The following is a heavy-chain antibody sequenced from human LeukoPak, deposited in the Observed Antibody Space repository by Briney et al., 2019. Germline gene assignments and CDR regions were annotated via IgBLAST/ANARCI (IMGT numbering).Heavy chain of an antibody. CDR1: GGSIGRYY. CDR3: ARDWGYSSGWSDGLDI. V-gene: IGHV4-59*01. CDR2: IFSSGST. D-gene: IGHD6-19*01. Sequence: SETLSLTCTVYGGSIGRYYWNWIRQSPGQGLEWVGYIFSSGSTNYNPSLLGRVTISLDTSRNQFSLKLSSVTAAGTAVYYCARDWGYSSGWSDGLDIWGQGTMVTVSS. J-gene: IGHJ3*02.